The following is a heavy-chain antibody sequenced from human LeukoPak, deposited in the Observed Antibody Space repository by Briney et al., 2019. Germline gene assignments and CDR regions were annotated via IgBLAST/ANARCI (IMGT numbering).Heavy chain of an antibody. Sequence: SETLSLSCTVSGDSFDNSYCWTWVRQPPGKRPEWIGTIYSSEYTYYNPSLRGRATISADTSNNLFSLKLVSVTAADTAVYYCARGSDDYKLGNHWGHGTLVTVSS. CDR3: ARGSDDYKLGNH. CDR1: GDSFDNSYC. D-gene: IGHD5-24*01. CDR2: IYSSEYT. V-gene: IGHV4-39*01. J-gene: IGHJ5*02.